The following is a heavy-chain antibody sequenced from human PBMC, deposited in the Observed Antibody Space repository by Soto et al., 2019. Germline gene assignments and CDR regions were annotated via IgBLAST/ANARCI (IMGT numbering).Heavy chain of an antibody. CDR2: INHSGST. D-gene: IGHD6-6*01. CDR1: GGSFSGYY. V-gene: IGHV4-34*01. Sequence: KPSETLSLTCAVYGGSFSGYYWSWIRQPPGKGLEWIGEINHSGSTNYNPSLKSRVTISVDTSKNQFSLKLSSVTAADTAVYYCARGKGRPSGNWFDPWGQGTLVTVSS. J-gene: IGHJ5*02. CDR3: ARGKGRPSGNWFDP.